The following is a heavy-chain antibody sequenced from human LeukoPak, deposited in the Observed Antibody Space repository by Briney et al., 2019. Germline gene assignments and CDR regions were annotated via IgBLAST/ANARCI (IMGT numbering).Heavy chain of an antibody. CDR2: IDPSDSYT. J-gene: IGHJ1*01. CDR3: ARLEKFAFQH. V-gene: IGHV5-10-1*01. CDR1: GYRFTSHW. D-gene: IGHD1-1*01. Sequence: GESLKISCKGSGYRFTSHWISWVRQMPGKGLEWMGRIDPSDSYTNYSPSFQGHVTIPADKSISTAYLQWSSLKASDTAMYYGARLEKFAFQHWGQGTLVTVSS.